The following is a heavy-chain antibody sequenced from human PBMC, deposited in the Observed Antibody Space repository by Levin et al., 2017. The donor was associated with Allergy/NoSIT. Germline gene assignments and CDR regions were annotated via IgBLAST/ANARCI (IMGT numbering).Heavy chain of an antibody. Sequence: MASETLSLTCAVYGGSFSGYYWNYIRQPPGKGLEWIGEINHSGSTNYNPSLKSRVTISVDTSKNQFSLKLTSVTAADTAVYYCAKGYSSSAPTVDYWGQGTLVTVSS. D-gene: IGHD6-13*01. V-gene: IGHV4-34*01. CDR3: AKGYSSSAPTVDY. J-gene: IGHJ4*02. CDR2: INHSGST. CDR1: GGSFSGYY.